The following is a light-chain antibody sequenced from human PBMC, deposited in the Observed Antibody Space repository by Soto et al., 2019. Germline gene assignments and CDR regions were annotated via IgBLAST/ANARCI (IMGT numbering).Light chain of an antibody. Sequence: DIQMPQSPSTLSGSVGDRVAVTGVASQTISSWLAWYQQKPGKAPKLLIYKASTLKSGVPSRFSGSGSGTEFTLTISSLQPDDFATYYCQHYNSYSEAFGQ. CDR2: KAS. CDR3: QHYNSYSEA. CDR1: QTISSW. V-gene: IGKV1-5*03. J-gene: IGKJ1*01.